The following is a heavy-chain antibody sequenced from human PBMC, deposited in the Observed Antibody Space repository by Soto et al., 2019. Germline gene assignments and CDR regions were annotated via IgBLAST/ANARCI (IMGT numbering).Heavy chain of an antibody. J-gene: IGHJ6*02. V-gene: IGHV1-18*01. D-gene: IGHD5-18*01. CDR1: GYTFYSHS. CDR2: INGDYGNT. CDR3: ARCIQGDYYYGMDV. Sequence: QAQLVQSGAEVKKPGASVKVSCKASGYTFYSHSISWVRQAPGQGLEWMGRINGDYGNTQYAQKFRGRVTMTTDTSTTTVYMELTNLRSDDTGVYYCARCIQGDYYYGMDVWGQGTTVTVSS.